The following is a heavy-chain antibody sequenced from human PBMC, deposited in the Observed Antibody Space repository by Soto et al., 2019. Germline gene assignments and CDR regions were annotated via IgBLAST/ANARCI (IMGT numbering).Heavy chain of an antibody. CDR3: ARDRSTVTPIYYYDYGMDV. V-gene: IGHV3-33*01. D-gene: IGHD2-15*01. CDR2: IWYDGSNK. Sequence: QVQLVESGGGVVQPGRSLRLSCAASGFTFSSYGMHWVRQAPGKGLEWVAVIWYDGSNKYYADSVKGRFTISRDNSKNTLYLQMNSLRAEDTAVYYCARDRSTVTPIYYYDYGMDVWGQGTTVTVSS. J-gene: IGHJ6*02. CDR1: GFTFSSYG.